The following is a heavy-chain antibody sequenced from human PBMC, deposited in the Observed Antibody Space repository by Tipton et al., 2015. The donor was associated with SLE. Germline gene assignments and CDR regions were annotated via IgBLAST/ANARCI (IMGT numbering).Heavy chain of an antibody. CDR2: VHYNGTA. V-gene: IGHV4-39*01. CDR3: VRHRGVHNDFSNPSDA. D-gene: IGHD4-11*01. J-gene: IGHJ4*02. Sequence: TLSLTCSVSVGSINNIDYFWGWIRQPPGEALEWIGSVHYNGTAFQNPSLRSRVTISVDSPKNQISLRLTSATAADTAVYYCVRHRGVHNDFSNPSDAWGRGTLVTVSS. CDR1: VGSINNIDYF.